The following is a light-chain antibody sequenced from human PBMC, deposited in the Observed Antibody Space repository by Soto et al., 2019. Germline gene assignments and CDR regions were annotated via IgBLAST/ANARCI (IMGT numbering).Light chain of an antibody. Sequence: DIQMTQSPSSLSASIGDRVTITCRASQRIRTSLNWYQHKPGKAPKLLIYAASSLESGVPSRFSGSGSGTDFSLTISSLQPEDFATYYCQHADSFPLITFGQGTRLEIK. V-gene: IGKV1-39*01. CDR1: QRIRTS. CDR2: AAS. J-gene: IGKJ5*01. CDR3: QHADSFPLIT.